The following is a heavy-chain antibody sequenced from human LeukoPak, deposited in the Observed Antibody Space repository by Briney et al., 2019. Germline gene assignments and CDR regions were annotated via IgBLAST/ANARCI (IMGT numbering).Heavy chain of an antibody. CDR3: ARELGYCSRGSCYSDY. D-gene: IGHD2-15*01. Sequence: PGGSLRLSCAASGFTFSVNGMHWVRQAPGKGLEWVAVISYDGGNKWYADAVKGRFTISRDNSENTLYLQMNSLRAEDTAVYYCARELGYCSRGSCYSDYWGQGTLVTVSS. J-gene: IGHJ4*02. CDR2: ISYDGGNK. CDR1: GFTFSVNG. V-gene: IGHV3-30*03.